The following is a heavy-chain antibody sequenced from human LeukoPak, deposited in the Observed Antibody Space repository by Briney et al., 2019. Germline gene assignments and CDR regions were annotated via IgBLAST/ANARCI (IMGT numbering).Heavy chain of an antibody. V-gene: IGHV3-30*04. CDR2: ISYDGSNK. CDR3: ARSNRDCGGDCYVFDY. CDR1: GFSFSNYE. D-gene: IGHD2-21*02. J-gene: IGHJ4*02. Sequence: PGGSLRLSCAASGFSFSNYEMNWVRQTPGKGLEWVAVISYDGSNKYYADSVKGRFTISRDNSKNTLYLQMNSLRAEDTAVYYCARSNRDCGGDCYVFDYWGQGTLVTVSS.